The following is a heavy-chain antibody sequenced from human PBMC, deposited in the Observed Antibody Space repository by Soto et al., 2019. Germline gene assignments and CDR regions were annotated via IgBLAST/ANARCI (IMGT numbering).Heavy chain of an antibody. D-gene: IGHD3-9*01. J-gene: IGHJ6*02. CDR3: ARGARGLRYFDWLPNYYGMDV. CDR2: IYHSGST. V-gene: IGHV4-38-2*01. CDR1: GYSISSGYY. Sequence: PSETLSLTCAVSGYSISSGYYWGWIRQPPGKGLEWIGSIYHSGSTYYNPSLKSRVTISVDTSKNQFSLKLSSVTAADTAVYYCARGARGLRYFDWLPNYYGMDVCGQGTTVTVSS.